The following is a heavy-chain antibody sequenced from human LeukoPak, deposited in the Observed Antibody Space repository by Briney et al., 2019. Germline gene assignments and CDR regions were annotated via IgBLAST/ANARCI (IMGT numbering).Heavy chain of an antibody. CDR2: ISYDGSNK. D-gene: IGHD6-19*01. CDR1: GFTFSSYG. Sequence: GGSLRLSCAASGFTFSSYGMHWVRQAPGKRLEWVAVISYDGSNKYYADSVKGRFTISRDNSKNTLYLQMNSLRAEDTAVYYCAKVNKRWLGPWCFDYWGDGTLVAVSS. J-gene: IGHJ4*01. CDR3: AKVNKRWLGPWCFDY. V-gene: IGHV3-30*18.